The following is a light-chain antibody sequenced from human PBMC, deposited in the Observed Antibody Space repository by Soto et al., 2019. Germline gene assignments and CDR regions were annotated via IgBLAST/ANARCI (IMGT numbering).Light chain of an antibody. V-gene: IGLV1-47*02. CDR1: SSNIGSNY. CDR3: AAWDDSLSGPV. J-gene: IGLJ3*02. CDR2: SNN. Sequence: QAVVTQPPSASGTPGQRVTISCSGSSSNIGSNYVYWYQQLPGTAPKLLIYSNNQRPSGVPDRFSGSKSGTSASLAISGLRSEDEADYHCAAWDDSLSGPVFGGGTKVTVL.